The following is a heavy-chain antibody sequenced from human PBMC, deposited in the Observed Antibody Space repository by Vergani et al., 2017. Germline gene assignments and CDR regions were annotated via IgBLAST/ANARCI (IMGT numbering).Heavy chain of an antibody. CDR1: GYSFTSYW. V-gene: IGHV5-51*01. CDR2: IYPGYSYT. D-gene: IGHD3-10*01. J-gene: IGHJ4*02. Sequence: EVQLVQSGAEVKKPGESLKISCKGSGYSFTSYWIGWVRQMPGKGLEWMGIIYPGYSYTRYSPSFQGHVTTSADKSISTAYLQWRSLKASDTAMYYWARRAVRGVIRPDDYWGQGTLVTVSS. CDR3: ARRAVRGVIRPDDY.